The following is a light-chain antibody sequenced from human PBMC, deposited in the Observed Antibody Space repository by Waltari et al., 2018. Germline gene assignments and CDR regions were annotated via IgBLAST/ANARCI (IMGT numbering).Light chain of an antibody. Sequence: EIVMTTSPLSLSVTPGQPASISCRFSQSPLHSNGYNYLDWYVQKPGQSPQVLIYLGSDRASGVPDRFSSSGSGTDFTLKISRVEAEDVGIYYCMGALQTATFGPGTRLDIK. J-gene: IGKJ5*01. CDR2: LGS. CDR3: MGALQTAT. CDR1: QSPLHSNGYNY. V-gene: IGKV2-28*01.